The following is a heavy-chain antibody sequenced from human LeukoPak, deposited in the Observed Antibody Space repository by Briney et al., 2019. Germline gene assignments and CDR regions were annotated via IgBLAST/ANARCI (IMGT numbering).Heavy chain of an antibody. J-gene: IGHJ3*02. CDR1: GYTFTGYY. V-gene: IGHV1-2*02. D-gene: IGHD6-6*01. CDR3: ARDSSSSLGAFDI. CDR2: INPNSGGT. Sequence: ASVKVSCKASGYTFTGYYMHWVRQAHGQGLEWMGWINPNSGGTNYAQKFQGRVTMTRDTSISTAYMELSRLRSDDTAVYYCARDSSSSLGAFDIWGQGTMVTVSS.